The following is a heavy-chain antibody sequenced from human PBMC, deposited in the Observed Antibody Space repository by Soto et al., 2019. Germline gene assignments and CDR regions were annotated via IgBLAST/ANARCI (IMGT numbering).Heavy chain of an antibody. CDR3: AKVYDYQNSYFDL. D-gene: IGHD4-17*01. Sequence: EVQLLESGGGLVQPGGSLRLSCAASGFTFSSYAMSGVRQAPGKGLEWVSAISGSGGSTYYADSVKGRFTISRDNSKNTLYLQMNSLRAEDTAVYYCAKVYDYQNSYFDLWGRGTLVTVSS. CDR2: ISGSGGST. CDR1: GFTFSSYA. V-gene: IGHV3-23*01. J-gene: IGHJ2*01.